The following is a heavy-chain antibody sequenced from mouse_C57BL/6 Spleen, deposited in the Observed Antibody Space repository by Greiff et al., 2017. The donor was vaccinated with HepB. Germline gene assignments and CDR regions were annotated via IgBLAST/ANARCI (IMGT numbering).Heavy chain of an antibody. J-gene: IGHJ2*01. CDR1: GFSLTSYG. CDR3: ARHSYYGSSYYFDY. D-gene: IGHD1-1*01. V-gene: IGHV2-6-1*01. CDR2: IWSDGST. Sequence: VQLQQSGPGLVAPSQRLSITCTVSGFSLTSYGVHWVRQPPGKGLEWLVVIWSDGSTTYNSALKSRLSISKDNSKSQVFLKMNSLQTDDTAMYYCARHSYYGSSYYFDYWGQGTTLTVSS.